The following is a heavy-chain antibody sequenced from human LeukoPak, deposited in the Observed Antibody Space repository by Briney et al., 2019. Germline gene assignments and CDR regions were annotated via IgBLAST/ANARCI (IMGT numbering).Heavy chain of an antibody. Sequence: SETLSLTCTVSGGSISSGDYYWSCIRQPPGKGLECIGYIYYSGSTYYNPSLKSRVTISVDTSKNQFSLKLSSVTAADTAVYYCARDWQGDYYYGMDVWGQGTTVTVSS. J-gene: IGHJ6*02. V-gene: IGHV4-30-4*01. CDR1: GGSISSGDYY. D-gene: IGHD3-16*01. CDR2: IYYSGST. CDR3: ARDWQGDYYYGMDV.